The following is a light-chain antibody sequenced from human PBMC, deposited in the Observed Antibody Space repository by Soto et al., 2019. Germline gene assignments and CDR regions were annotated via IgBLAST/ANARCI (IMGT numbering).Light chain of an antibody. Sequence: EIVMTQSPGTLSLSPGERATISCRASQSVSSCYLAWYQQKPGQAPRLLIYGASSRATGIPDRFSGSGSGTDFTLTISRLEPEDFAVYYCQQYGSSPALTFGGGTKVEIK. V-gene: IGKV3-20*01. CDR3: QQYGSSPALT. J-gene: IGKJ4*01. CDR1: QSVSSCY. CDR2: GAS.